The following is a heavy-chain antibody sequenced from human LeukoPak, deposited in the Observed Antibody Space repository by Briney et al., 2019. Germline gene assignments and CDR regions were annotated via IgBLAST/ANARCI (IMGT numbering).Heavy chain of an antibody. CDR2: IYCSGST. D-gene: IGHD2-8*01. J-gene: IGHJ3*02. Sequence: SETLSLTCAVSGGSISSGGYSWSWIRQPPGKGLEWIGYIYCSGSTNYNPSLKSRVTISVDTSKNQFSLKLSSVTAADTAVYYCARVGSYYDAFDIWGQGTMVTVSS. CDR1: GGSISSGGYS. CDR3: ARVGSYYDAFDI. V-gene: IGHV4-61*08.